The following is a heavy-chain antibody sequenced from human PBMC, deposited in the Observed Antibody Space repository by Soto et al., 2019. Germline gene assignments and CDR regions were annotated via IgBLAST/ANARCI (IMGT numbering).Heavy chain of an antibody. CDR3: VRTRSSNWFDP. CDR2: INPENGDT. D-gene: IGHD6-13*01. J-gene: IGHJ5*02. CDR1: GYSFSDFY. V-gene: IGHV1-2*02. Sequence: ASVKVSCKTSGYSFSDFYMHWVRQAPGQGLEWMGWINPENGDTNYAQKFQGRVTMTRDTSTNTDYMEQGRLRPDDTAVYFCVRTRSSNWFDPWGQGTLVTVSS.